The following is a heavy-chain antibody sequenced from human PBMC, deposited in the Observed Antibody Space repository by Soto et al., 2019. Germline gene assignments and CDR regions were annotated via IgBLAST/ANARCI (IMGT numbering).Heavy chain of an antibody. CDR2: IYYSGST. CDR3: ARGLPHIVVVPAAIRAAAGAIDY. Sequence: SETLSLTCTVSGGSISSGGYYWSWIRQHPGKGLEWIGYIYYSGSTYYNPSLKSRVTISVDTSKNQFSLKLSSVTAADTAVYYCARGLPHIVVVPAAIRAAAGAIDYWGQGTLVTVSS. V-gene: IGHV4-31*03. D-gene: IGHD2-2*01. J-gene: IGHJ4*02. CDR1: GGSISSGGYY.